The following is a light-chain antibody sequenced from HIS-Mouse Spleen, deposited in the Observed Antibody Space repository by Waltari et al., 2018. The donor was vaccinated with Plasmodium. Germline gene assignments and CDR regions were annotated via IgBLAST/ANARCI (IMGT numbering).Light chain of an antibody. J-gene: IGKJ1*01. Sequence: DVVMTQSPLSLPVTLGQPASISCRSSQTLVHSDGNTYLNWFQQRPGQSPRRLIYNVSNRDAGVPDRFSGSGSGTDFTLKISRVEAEDVGVYYCMQGTNWPGTFGQGTKVEIK. CDR3: MQGTNWPGT. V-gene: IGKV2-30*02. CDR2: NVS. CDR1: QTLVHSDGNTY.